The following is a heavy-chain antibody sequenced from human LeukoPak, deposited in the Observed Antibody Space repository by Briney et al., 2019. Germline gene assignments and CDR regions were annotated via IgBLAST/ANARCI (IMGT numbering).Heavy chain of an antibody. CDR2: IRYDGSNK. Sequence: GGSLRLSCAASGFTFSSYGMHWVRQAPGEGLEWVAFIRYDGSNKYYADSVKGRFTISRDNSKNTLYLQMNSLRAEDTAVYYCAKDRGSGPGSARPADYWGQGTLVTVSS. D-gene: IGHD3-10*01. J-gene: IGHJ4*02. CDR3: AKDRGSGPGSARPADY. CDR1: GFTFSSYG. V-gene: IGHV3-30*02.